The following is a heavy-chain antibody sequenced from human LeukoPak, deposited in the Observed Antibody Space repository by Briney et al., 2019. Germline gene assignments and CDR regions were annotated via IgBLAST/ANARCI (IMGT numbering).Heavy chain of an antibody. CDR2: ISSSSSYI. J-gene: IGHJ4*02. Sequence: PGGSLRLSCAASGFTFSSYSMNWVRQAPGKGLEWVSPISSSSSYIYYADSVKGRFTISRDNAKNSLYLQMNSLRAEDTALYYCAKDTLAGSGSAYFDYWGQGTLVTVSS. V-gene: IGHV3-21*04. CDR3: AKDTLAGSGSAYFDY. CDR1: GFTFSSYS. D-gene: IGHD3-10*01.